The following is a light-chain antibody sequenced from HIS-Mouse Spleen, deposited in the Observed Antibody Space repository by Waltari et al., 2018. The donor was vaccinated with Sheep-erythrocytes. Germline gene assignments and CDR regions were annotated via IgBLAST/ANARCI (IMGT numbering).Light chain of an antibody. V-gene: IGLV3-1*01. Sequence: SYELTQPPSVSVSPGQTASITCSGDKLGDKYACWYQQKPGQSPVLVIYQNRKRPSGFPERFSGSNAGNTATLTISGTQAMDEADYYCCSYAGSYNHVFATGTKVTVL. CDR3: CSYAGSYNHV. J-gene: IGLJ1*01. CDR2: QNR. CDR1: KLGDKY.